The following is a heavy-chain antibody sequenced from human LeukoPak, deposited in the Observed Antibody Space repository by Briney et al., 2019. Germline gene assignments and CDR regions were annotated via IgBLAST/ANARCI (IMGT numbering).Heavy chain of an antibody. J-gene: IGHJ4*02. V-gene: IGHV3-74*01. D-gene: IGHD1-20*01. CDR1: GFTFSNSW. Sequence: GGSVRLSSVGSGFTFSNSWMHWVRQTPGKGLMWVSAIKTDGSSTSYVDSVKGRFTISRDNAKNTLYLQMNSLRAEDTATYYCVSGLTATSVWGQGTLVTVSS. CDR3: VSGLTATSV. CDR2: IKTDGSST.